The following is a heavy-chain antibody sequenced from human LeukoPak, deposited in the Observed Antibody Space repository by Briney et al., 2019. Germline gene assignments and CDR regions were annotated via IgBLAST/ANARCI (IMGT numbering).Heavy chain of an antibody. CDR2: IYSSGTT. CDR1: GGSINSYY. J-gene: IGHJ4*02. V-gene: IGHV4-4*07. Sequence: SETLSLTCTVSGGSINSYYWSWIWQPAGKGLEWIGRIYSSGTTIYNSPLKSRVTMSVDTSKNQMSLKLNSVPAADTAVYYCATSMYYEFWSGPFDYWGQGILVTVSS. CDR3: ATSMYYEFWSGPFDY. D-gene: IGHD3-3*01.